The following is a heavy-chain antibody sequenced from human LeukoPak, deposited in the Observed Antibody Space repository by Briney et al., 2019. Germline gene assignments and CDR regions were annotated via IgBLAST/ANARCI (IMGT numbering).Heavy chain of an antibody. CDR1: GGSISSGSYY. V-gene: IGHV4-61*02. J-gene: IGHJ5*02. CDR3: ARDRYGSGSHWFDP. Sequence: SETLSLTCTVSGGSISSGSYYWSWIRQPAGKGLEWIGRIYTSGSTNYNPSLKSRVTISVDTSKNQFSLKLSSVTAADTAVYYCARDRYGSGSHWFDPWGQGTLVTVSS. CDR2: IYTSGST. D-gene: IGHD3-10*01.